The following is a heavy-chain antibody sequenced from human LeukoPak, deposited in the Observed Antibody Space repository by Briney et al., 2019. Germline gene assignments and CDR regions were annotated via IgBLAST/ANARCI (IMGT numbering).Heavy chain of an antibody. Sequence: SETLPLTCTVSGASIRSYFWTWIRQSPGKGLEWIGYISNIATTSYNPSLKSRVTISEDTSKNQFSLNLTSVTAADTAVYYCARGGGEFNNWGQGTLVTVSS. J-gene: IGHJ4*02. D-gene: IGHD2-15*01. V-gene: IGHV4-59*08. CDR1: GASIRSYF. CDR3: ARGGGEFNN. CDR2: ISNIATT.